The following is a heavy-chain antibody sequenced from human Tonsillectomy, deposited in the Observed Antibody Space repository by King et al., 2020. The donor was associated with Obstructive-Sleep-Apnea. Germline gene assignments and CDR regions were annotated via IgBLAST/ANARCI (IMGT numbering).Heavy chain of an antibody. CDR2: IYPGDSDT. V-gene: IGHV5-51*01. Sequence: QLVQSGAEVKKPGESLKISCKGSGYRFSSYWIAWVRQRPGKGLEWMGIIYPGDSDTRYSPSFQGQVTLSADESSSTVYLQWSSLKASDSGMYYCASEGCSGGSCYGWFDPWGQGTLVTVSS. D-gene: IGHD2-15*01. CDR1: GYRFSSYW. J-gene: IGHJ5*02. CDR3: ASEGCSGGSCYGWFDP.